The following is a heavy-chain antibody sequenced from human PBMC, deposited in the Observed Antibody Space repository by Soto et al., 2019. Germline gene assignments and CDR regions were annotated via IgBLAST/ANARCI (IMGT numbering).Heavy chain of an antibody. V-gene: IGHV4-4*02. J-gene: IGHJ4*02. D-gene: IGHD6-13*01. CDR3: ARFSWPKKSFDY. CDR2: IYHSGST. Sequence: QVQLQESGPGLVKPSGTLSLTCAVSGGSISSSNWWSWVRQPPGKGREWIGEIYHSGSTNYNPSLNSRVTISVDKSKNQFSLKLSSVTAPEPAVYYCARFSWPKKSFDYWGQGTLVTVSS. CDR1: GGSISSSNW.